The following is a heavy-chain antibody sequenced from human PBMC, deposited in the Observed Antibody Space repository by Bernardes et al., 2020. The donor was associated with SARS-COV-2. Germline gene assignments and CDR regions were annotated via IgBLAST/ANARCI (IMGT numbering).Heavy chain of an antibody. V-gene: IGHV3-48*03. D-gene: IGHD3-3*01. Sequence: GGSLRLSCAASGFTFSSYEMNWVRQAPGKGLEWVSYISRSGTTVYHASSVRGRFTISRDNSKNSLFLQMDSLRAEDTAFYYCVRQEENDFWSGYPRGWVDLWGQGTLVTVSS. J-gene: IGHJ5*02. CDR3: VRQEENDFWSGYPRGWVDL. CDR2: ISRSGTTV. CDR1: GFTFSSYE.